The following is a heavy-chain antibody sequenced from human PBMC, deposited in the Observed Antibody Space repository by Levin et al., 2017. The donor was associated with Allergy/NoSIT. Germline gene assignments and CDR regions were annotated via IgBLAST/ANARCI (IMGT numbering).Heavy chain of an antibody. V-gene: IGHV1-2*04. CDR3: ARGYDFWSGYVGMDV. CDR2: INPNSGGT. Sequence: ASVKVSCKASGYTFTGYYMHWVRQAPGQGLEWMGWINPNSGGTNYAQKFQGWVTMTRDTSISTAYMELSRLRSDDTAVYYCARGYDFWSGYVGMDVWGQGTTVTVSS. D-gene: IGHD3-3*01. J-gene: IGHJ6*02. CDR1: GYTFTGYY.